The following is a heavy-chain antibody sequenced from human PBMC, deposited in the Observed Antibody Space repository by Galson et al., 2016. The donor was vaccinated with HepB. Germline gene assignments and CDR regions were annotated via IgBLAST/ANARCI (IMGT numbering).Heavy chain of an antibody. CDR3: ARDGGGTGVYYYYARDV. CDR2: IGTAGAT. Sequence: LPSSACGLTFSRSDMLWVRSVSGRGLEWVSAIGTAGATYYPGSVKGRFTISRENAKNSLYLQMNSLRDEDTAVYYCARDGGGTGVYYYYARDVWGQGTTVTVSS. V-gene: IGHV3-13*01. D-gene: IGHD1-14*01. J-gene: IGHJ6*02. CDR1: GLTFSRSD.